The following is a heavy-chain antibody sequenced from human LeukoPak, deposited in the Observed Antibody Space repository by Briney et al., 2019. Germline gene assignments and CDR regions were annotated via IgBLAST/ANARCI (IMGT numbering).Heavy chain of an antibody. CDR2: ISSSGSTI. CDR1: GYSFATYW. J-gene: IGHJ3*02. Sequence: GESLKISCKGSGYSFATYWIAWVRQAPGKGLEWVSYISSSGSTIYYADSVKGRFTISRDNAKNSLYVQMNSLRAEDTAVYYCAREASGYSYGLDASDIWGQGTMVTVSS. D-gene: IGHD5-18*01. CDR3: AREASGYSYGLDASDI. V-gene: IGHV3-48*04.